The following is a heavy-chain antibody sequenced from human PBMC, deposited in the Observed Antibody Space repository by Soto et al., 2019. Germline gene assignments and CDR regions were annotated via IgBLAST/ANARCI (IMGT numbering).Heavy chain of an antibody. CDR3: ARVISVGLGALDM. J-gene: IGHJ3*02. CDR1: GYSVTNSNW. D-gene: IGHD3-16*01. V-gene: IGHV4-28*03. Sequence: QVQLQESGPGLVKPSDTLSLTCAVSGYSVTNSNWWGWIRQPPGKGLVWIGYIYYSGSTSYIPSLKSRVTMSLDTSKNQFSRTLKSVTAVDTALYDCARVISVGLGALDMGGQGTMVAVSS. CDR2: IYYSGST.